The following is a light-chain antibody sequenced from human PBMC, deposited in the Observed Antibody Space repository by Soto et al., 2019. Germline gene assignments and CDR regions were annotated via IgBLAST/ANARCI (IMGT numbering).Light chain of an antibody. CDR3: QQRSDWLLT. Sequence: IVLTQSPATLSLSPGERATLSCRASETVNNYLAWYQQKPGQAPRLLIHDASNRATGIPPRFSGSGSGTDFTLTITSLKPEDFAVYYCQQRSDWLLTFGGGTKVEIK. CDR2: DAS. CDR1: ETVNNY. V-gene: IGKV3-11*01. J-gene: IGKJ4*01.